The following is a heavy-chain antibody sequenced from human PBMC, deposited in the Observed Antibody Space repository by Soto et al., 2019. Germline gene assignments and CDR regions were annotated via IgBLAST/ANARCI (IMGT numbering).Heavy chain of an antibody. D-gene: IGHD3-16*01. CDR3: AKEEEWGNGGKTFDY. V-gene: IGHV3-23*01. Sequence: GGSLRLSCAASGFTLSSYAMSWVRQAPGKGLEWVSGISGSGGSTYYADSVKGRFTISRDNSKNTLYLQMNSLRAEDTAVYYCAKEEEWGNGGKTFDYGGQGTLFTVSS. J-gene: IGHJ4*02. CDR1: GFTLSSYA. CDR2: ISGSGGST.